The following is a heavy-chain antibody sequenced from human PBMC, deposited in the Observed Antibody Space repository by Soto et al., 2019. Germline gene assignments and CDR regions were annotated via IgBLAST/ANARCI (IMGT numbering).Heavy chain of an antibody. D-gene: IGHD2-15*01. CDR2: IQSGGTT. CDR3: ARDDVLCDGGRCYGVPLDV. CDR1: GFTVSSKY. V-gene: IGHV3-66*01. J-gene: IGHJ6*04. Sequence: EVQLVESGGALVQPGGSLRLTCAASGFTVSSKYMSWVRQAPGKGLEWVSLIQSGGTTYYADSVKGRFTISRDTSENTLHLQMDSLRAEDTAVYYCARDDVLCDGGRCYGVPLDVSGKGTTVTVSS.